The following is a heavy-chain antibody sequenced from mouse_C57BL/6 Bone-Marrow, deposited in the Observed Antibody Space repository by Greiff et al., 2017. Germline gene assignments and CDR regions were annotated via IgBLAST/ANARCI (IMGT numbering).Heavy chain of an antibody. J-gene: IGHJ1*03. CDR2: SRNTANDYTT. D-gene: IGHD2-3*01. CDR1: GFTFSDFY. Sequence: EVNVVESGGGLVQSGRSLRLSCATSGFTFSDFYMAWVRQAPGKGLEWIAASRNTANDYTTEYSASVKGRFIVSRDTSQSILYLQMNALIAYVTDIYYCAIDFYNGYAHGYFGVWGTGTTVTVSS. V-gene: IGHV7-1*01. CDR3: AIDFYNGYAHGYFGV.